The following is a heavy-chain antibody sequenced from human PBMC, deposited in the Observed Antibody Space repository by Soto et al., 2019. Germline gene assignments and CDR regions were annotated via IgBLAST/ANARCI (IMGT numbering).Heavy chain of an antibody. D-gene: IGHD2-15*01. J-gene: IGHJ4*02. CDR3: ARGGWSLDY. CDR1: GGSIISHY. CDR2: IHYTGST. Sequence: QVQLQESGPGLVKPSETLSLTCSVSGGSIISHYWSWIRQPPGKGLEWIGYIHYTGSTDYNPSLQSRLTISVDTSKNQFSLKLSSVTPADTAVYYCARGGWSLDYWGQGTLVTVSS. V-gene: IGHV4-59*11.